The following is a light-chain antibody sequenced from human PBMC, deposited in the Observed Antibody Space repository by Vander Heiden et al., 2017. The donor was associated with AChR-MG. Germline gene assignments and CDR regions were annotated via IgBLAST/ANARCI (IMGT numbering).Light chain of an antibody. V-gene: IGLV1-47*01. CDR1: SSNIGSNY. CDR2: RSN. CDR3: AAWDDSLSGWV. J-gene: IGLJ3*02. Sequence: QSVLPPPPSASGAPGRRVTLSCSGRSSNIGSNYVYWHQQLPRTAPTLLIYRSNRRPSGAPDRFSGSKSGTSASLAISGLRSEDEADYYCAAWDDSLSGWVFGGGTKLTVL.